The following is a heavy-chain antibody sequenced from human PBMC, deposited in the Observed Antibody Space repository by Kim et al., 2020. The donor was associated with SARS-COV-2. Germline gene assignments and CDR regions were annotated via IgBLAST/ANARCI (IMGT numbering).Heavy chain of an antibody. CDR1: GYTFTGYY. CDR2: INPNSGGT. D-gene: IGHD5-12*01. Sequence: ASVKVSCKASGYTFTGYYMHWVRQAPGQGLEWMGWINPNSGGTNYAQKFQGRVTMTRDTSISTAYMELSRLRSDDTAVYYCARADIAHYYYYYYGMDVWGQGTTVTVSS. V-gene: IGHV1-2*02. J-gene: IGHJ6*02. CDR3: ARADIAHYYYYYYGMDV.